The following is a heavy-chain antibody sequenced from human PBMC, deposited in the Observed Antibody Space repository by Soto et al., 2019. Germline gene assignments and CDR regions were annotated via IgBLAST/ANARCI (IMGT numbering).Heavy chain of an antibody. CDR1: GFTFRSYS. Sequence: EVQLVESGGGLVKPAGSLRLSCAAAGFTFRSYSMNWVRQAPGKGLEWVSSISSGSDYIFYADSVKGRFTISRDNAKNSLFLQMNSLTAEDTAVYYCARSPVGDAFNVWGQGTVVTVSS. V-gene: IGHV3-21*01. CDR3: ARSPVGDAFNV. J-gene: IGHJ3*01. CDR2: ISSGSDYI.